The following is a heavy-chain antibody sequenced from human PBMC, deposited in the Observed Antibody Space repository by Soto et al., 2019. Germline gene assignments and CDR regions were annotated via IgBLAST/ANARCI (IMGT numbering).Heavy chain of an antibody. V-gene: IGHV4-39*01. Sequence: PSETLSLTCTVSGGSISSSSYYSGWIRQPPGNGLEWIGSIYYSGSTYYNPSFKSRVNISVDTSKNQFSLKLSSVTAADTAVYYCASLWDNYGSGSPEDYYYYYMDVWGKGTTVTVSS. CDR3: ASLWDNYGSGSPEDYYYYYMDV. D-gene: IGHD3-10*01. J-gene: IGHJ6*03. CDR1: GGSISSSSYY. CDR2: IYYSGST.